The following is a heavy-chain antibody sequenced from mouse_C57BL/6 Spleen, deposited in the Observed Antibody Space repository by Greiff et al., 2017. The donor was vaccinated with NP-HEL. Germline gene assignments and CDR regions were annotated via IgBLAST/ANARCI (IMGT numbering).Heavy chain of an antibody. CDR1: GYAFSSSW. CDR2: IYPGDGDT. J-gene: IGHJ3*01. V-gene: IGHV1-82*01. D-gene: IGHD3-2*02. Sequence: VQLQQSGPELVKPGASVKISSKASGYAFSSSWMNWVKQRPGKGLEWIGRIYPGDGDTNYNGKFKGKATLTADKSSSTAYMQLSSLTSEDSAVYFCARQGAQAIFAYWGQGTLVTVSA. CDR3: ARQGAQAIFAY.